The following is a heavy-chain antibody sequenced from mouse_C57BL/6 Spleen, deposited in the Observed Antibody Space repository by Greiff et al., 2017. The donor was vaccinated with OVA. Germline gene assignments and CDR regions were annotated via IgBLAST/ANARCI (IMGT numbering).Heavy chain of an antibody. CDR2: IWSGGST. V-gene: IGHV2-5*01. CDR1: GFSLTSYG. J-gene: IGHJ1*03. D-gene: IGHD1-1*01. Sequence: QVQLQQSGPGLVQPSQSLSITCTVSGFSLTSYGVHWVRQSPGKGLEWLGVIWSGGSTDYNADFMSRLSITTDNTKSQVFFKMNSLQADDTAIYYCYGSSYGYFDVWGTGTTVTVSS. CDR3: YGSSYGYFDV.